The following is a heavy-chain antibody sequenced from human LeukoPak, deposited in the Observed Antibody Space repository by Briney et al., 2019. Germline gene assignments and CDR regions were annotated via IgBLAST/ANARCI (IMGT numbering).Heavy chain of an antibody. Sequence: GGSLRLSCAASGFTFSSYEMSWVRQAPGKGLEWVSYISSSGSTIYYADSVKGRFTISRDNAKNSLYLQMNSLRAEDTAVYYCARYSESLGYDIFTAYFFDYWGQGTLVTVSS. D-gene: IGHD3-9*01. V-gene: IGHV3-48*03. CDR1: GFTFSSYE. CDR2: ISSSGSTI. J-gene: IGHJ4*02. CDR3: ARYSESLGYDIFTAYFFDY.